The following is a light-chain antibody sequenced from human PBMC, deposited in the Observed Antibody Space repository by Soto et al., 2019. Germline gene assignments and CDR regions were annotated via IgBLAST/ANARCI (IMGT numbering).Light chain of an antibody. Sequence: TKFPATRPVSSGQKSTLSGRASQSVSNNLAWYQQKPGQAPRLLIYGATTRATGIPARFSGSGSGTEFTLTISRLDTEDFAVYYCQHYGTSRTFGQGTKVDI. CDR2: GAT. J-gene: IGKJ1*01. CDR3: QHYGTSRT. CDR1: QSVSNN. V-gene: IGKV3-15*01.